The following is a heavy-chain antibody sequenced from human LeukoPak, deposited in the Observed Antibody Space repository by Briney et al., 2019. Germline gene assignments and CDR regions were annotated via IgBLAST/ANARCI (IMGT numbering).Heavy chain of an antibody. CDR3: ARLGATTEFAY. CDR2: ISGSGGST. Sequence: PGGSLRLSCAASGYTFSSYAMSWVRQAPGKGLEWVSAISGSGGSTYYADSVKGRFTISRDNSKNTLSLQMNSLRAEDTAVYYCARLGATTEFAYWGQGTLVTVSS. J-gene: IGHJ4*02. V-gene: IGHV3-23*01. CDR1: GYTFSSYA. D-gene: IGHD1-26*01.